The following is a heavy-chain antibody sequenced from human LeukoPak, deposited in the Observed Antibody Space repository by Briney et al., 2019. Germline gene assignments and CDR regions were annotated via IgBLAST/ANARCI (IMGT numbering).Heavy chain of an antibody. CDR1: GFTFSSYS. V-gene: IGHV3-21*01. CDR3: ARDLSSGWSLDH. CDR2: ITSSSSYI. Sequence: GVSLRLSCAASGFTFSSYSMNWVRQAPGKGLEWVSSITSSSSYIYYADSVKGRFTISRDNAKNSLYLQMNGLRAEDTAVYYCARDLSSGWSLDHWGQGTLVTVSS. J-gene: IGHJ4*02. D-gene: IGHD6-19*01.